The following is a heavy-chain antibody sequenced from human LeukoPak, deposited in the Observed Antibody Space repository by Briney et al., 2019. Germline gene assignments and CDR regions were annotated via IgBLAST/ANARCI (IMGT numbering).Heavy chain of an antibody. CDR3: APVTRLFDY. Sequence: GGSLRLSCAASGFTFTSYWMSWVRQAPGKGLEWVANIKQDGSEKYYVDSVKGRFTISRDNSKNTLYLQMNSLRAGDTAVYYCAPVTRLFDYWGQGTLVTVSS. CDR2: IKQDGSEK. V-gene: IGHV3-7*01. D-gene: IGHD4-17*01. J-gene: IGHJ4*02. CDR1: GFTFTSYW.